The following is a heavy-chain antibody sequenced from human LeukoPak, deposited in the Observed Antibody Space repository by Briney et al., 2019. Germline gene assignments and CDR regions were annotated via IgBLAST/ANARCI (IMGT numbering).Heavy chain of an antibody. V-gene: IGHV3-7*01. J-gene: IGHJ4*02. Sequence: GGSLRLSCAASGFTSNNYWMSWVRQAPGKGLEWVANMKQDGSEKYYVDSVKGRFTISRDNAKNSLYLQMSSLRAEDTAVYYCARVSGSSGLKYWGQGTLVTVSS. CDR2: MKQDGSEK. CDR3: ARVSGSSGLKY. D-gene: IGHD6-19*01. CDR1: GFTSNNYW.